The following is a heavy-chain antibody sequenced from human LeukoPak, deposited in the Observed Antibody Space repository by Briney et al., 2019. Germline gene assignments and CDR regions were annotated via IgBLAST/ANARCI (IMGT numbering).Heavy chain of an antibody. J-gene: IGHJ4*02. CDR2: ISGSGSSDT. Sequence: QAGGSLRLSCAASGFTLSSSAMNWVRQAPGKGLEWVSVISGSGSSDTYYADSVRGRFTISRDNSKNTLYLQMNSLRAEDTAIYYCAKGPTRGYWGQGTLVTVSS. D-gene: IGHD1-26*01. V-gene: IGHV3-23*01. CDR1: GFTLSSSA. CDR3: AKGPTRGY.